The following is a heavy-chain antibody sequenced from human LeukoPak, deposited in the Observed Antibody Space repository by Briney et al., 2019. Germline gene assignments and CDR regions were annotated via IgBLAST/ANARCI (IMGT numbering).Heavy chain of an antibody. Sequence: SETLSLTCTVSGGSISSYYWSWIRQPAGKGLEWIGRIYNSQSPNYNPSLKSRVTMSVDTSKNQFSLKLSSVTAADTALYYCAKDRYRGYYDSSGCLDYWGQGTLVTVSS. V-gene: IGHV4-4*07. J-gene: IGHJ4*02. CDR2: IYNSQSP. D-gene: IGHD3-22*01. CDR3: AKDRYRGYYDSSGCLDY. CDR1: GGSISSYY.